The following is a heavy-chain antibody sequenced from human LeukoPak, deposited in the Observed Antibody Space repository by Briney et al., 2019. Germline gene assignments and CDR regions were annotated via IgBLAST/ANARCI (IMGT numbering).Heavy chain of an antibody. CDR1: GYSISSGYY. CDR2: IYHGGST. J-gene: IGHJ4*02. Sequence: QASETLSLTCAVSGYSISSGYYWGWIRQPPGKGLEWIGSIYHGGSTYYNPSLSSRVTISVDTSNNQFSLKLTSVTAADTAVYFCARDTYYTSGTYYIDYFDSWGQGALVTVSS. D-gene: IGHD3-10*01. CDR3: ARDTYYTSGTYYIDYFDS. V-gene: IGHV4-38-2*02.